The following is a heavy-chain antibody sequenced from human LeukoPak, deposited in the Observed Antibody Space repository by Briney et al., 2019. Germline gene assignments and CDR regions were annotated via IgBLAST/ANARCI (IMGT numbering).Heavy chain of an antibody. J-gene: IGHJ6*02. CDR3: ARDRETDYYGMDV. CDR2: ISSSSSYI. Sequence: GGSLRLSCAASGFTVSSNYMSWVRQAPGKGLEWVSSISSSSSYIYYADSVKGRFTISRDNAKNSLYLQMNSLRAEDTAVYYCARDRETDYYGMDVWGQGTTVTVSS. CDR1: GFTVSSNY. V-gene: IGHV3-21*01. D-gene: IGHD5-24*01.